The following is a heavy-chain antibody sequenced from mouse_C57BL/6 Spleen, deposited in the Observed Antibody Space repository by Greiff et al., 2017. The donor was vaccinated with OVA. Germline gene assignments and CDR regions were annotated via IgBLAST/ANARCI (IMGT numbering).Heavy chain of an antibody. CDR2: ISSGSSTI. CDR1: GFTFSDYG. Sequence: DVQLVESGGGLVKPGGSLKLSCAASGFTFSDYGMHWVRQAPEKGLEWVAYISSGSSTIYYADTVKGRFTISRDNAKNTLFLQMTSLRSEDTAMYYCARPGNYDGNFAYWGQGTLVTVSA. V-gene: IGHV5-17*01. D-gene: IGHD2-4*01. CDR3: ARPGNYDGNFAY. J-gene: IGHJ3*01.